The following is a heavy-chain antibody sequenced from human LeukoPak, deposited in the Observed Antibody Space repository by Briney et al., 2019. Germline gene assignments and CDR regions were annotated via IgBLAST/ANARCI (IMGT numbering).Heavy chain of an antibody. Sequence: PSETLSLTCTVSGGSISSYYWSWIRQPPGKGLEWIGYIYYSGTTNYNPSLKSRVTMSVDTSKKLFSLKLSSVTAADTAVYYCARTLFRYYYMDVWGKGTTVTVSS. CDR3: ARTLFRYYYMDV. CDR2: IYYSGTT. V-gene: IGHV4-59*01. CDR1: GGSISSYY. J-gene: IGHJ6*03.